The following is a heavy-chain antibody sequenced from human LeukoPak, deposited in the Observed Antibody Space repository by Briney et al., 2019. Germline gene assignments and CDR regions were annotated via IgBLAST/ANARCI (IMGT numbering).Heavy chain of an antibody. CDR2: IYSGGST. CDR3: ARGQGGYGGNWFDP. CDR1: GFTVSSNY. D-gene: IGHD5-12*01. J-gene: IGHJ5*02. Sequence: GGSLRLSCAASGFTVSSNYMSWVRQAPGKGLEWVSVIYSGGSTYYADPVKGRFTISRDNSKNTLYLQMNSLRAEDTAVYYCARGQGGYGGNWFDPWGQGTLVTVSS. V-gene: IGHV3-53*01.